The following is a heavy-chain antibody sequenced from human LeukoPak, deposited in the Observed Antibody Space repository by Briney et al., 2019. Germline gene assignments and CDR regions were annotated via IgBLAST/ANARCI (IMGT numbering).Heavy chain of an antibody. D-gene: IGHD2-15*01. CDR3: ARDLRGNIVVIVAADLSLDY. CDR2: INQDGSEK. J-gene: IGHJ4*02. V-gene: IGHV3-7*01. CDR1: GFTFSNYW. Sequence: GGSLRLSCAASGFTFSNYWMSWVRQAPGKGLEWVANINQDGSEKYSVDSVKGRFTISRDNAKNSVYLQMNSLRAEDTAVYYCARDLRGNIVVIVAADLSLDYWGQGTLVTVAS.